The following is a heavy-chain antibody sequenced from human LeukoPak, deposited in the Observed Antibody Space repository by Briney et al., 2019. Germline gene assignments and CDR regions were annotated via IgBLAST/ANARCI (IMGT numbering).Heavy chain of an antibody. J-gene: IGHJ4*02. CDR1: GFTFSSYA. V-gene: IGHV3-30-3*01. Sequence: GGSLRLSCAASGFTFSSYAMHWVRQAPGKGLEWVAVISNDGSNKYYADSVKGRFTNARDNSKNTLYLQMNSLRAEDTAVYYCAREGWDYYDSSGPFDYWGQGTLVTVSS. CDR3: AREGWDYYDSSGPFDY. D-gene: IGHD3-22*01. CDR2: ISNDGSNK.